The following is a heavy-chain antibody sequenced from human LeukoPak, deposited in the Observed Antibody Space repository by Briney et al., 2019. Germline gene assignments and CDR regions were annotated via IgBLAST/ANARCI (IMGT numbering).Heavy chain of an antibody. J-gene: IGHJ5*02. V-gene: IGHV1-2*02. CDR3: ATNILVRDIINWFDP. CDR2: INPNSGGT. D-gene: IGHD3-10*01. Sequence: GASVNVSWMVYGYTFTGYYMHWVRQAAGQGLEWIGWINPNSGGTNYAQKFQGRVTMTRDTPISTAYMELSRLRSDDTAVYYCATNILVRDIINWFDPWGQGTLVTVSS. CDR1: GYTFTGYY.